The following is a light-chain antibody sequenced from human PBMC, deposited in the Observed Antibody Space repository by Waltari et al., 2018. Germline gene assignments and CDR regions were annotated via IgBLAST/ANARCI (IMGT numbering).Light chain of an antibody. V-gene: IGKV1-5*03. J-gene: IGKJ2*01. CDR3: QQYKSYLYT. Sequence: DIHMTQSPSSLSASVGDRVTFTCRASQSLFKCVAWYQVKPGKPPKILISEVSTLESGVPSRFSGSGSEAEFTLTINNLQPDDSATYYCQQYKSYLYTFGQGTKLEI. CDR1: QSLFKC. CDR2: EVS.